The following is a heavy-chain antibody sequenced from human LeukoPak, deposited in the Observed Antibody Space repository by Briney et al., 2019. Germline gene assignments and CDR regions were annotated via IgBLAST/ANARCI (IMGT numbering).Heavy chain of an antibody. D-gene: IGHD4-17*01. CDR1: GYSFTSYW. CDR3: ARHPIYGDYAFDAFDI. J-gene: IGHJ3*02. V-gene: IGHV5-51*01. Sequence: GESLKISCKGSGYSFTSYWIGWVRQMPGKGLEWMGIIYPGDSDTRYSPSFQGQVTISADKSISTAYLQWSSLKASDTAMYYCARHPIYGDYAFDAFDIWGQGTMVTVSS. CDR2: IYPGDSDT.